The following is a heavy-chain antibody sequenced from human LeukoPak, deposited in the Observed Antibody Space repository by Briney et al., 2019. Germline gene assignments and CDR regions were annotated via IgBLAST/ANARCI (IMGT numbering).Heavy chain of an antibody. Sequence: ASVKVSCNASGYTFTGYYMHWVRQAPGQGLGWMGIISPSGASTSYAQKFQGRVTMTRDTSTSTVYMELSSLRSEDTAVYYCTRGGYGGPRVAFDYWGQGTLVTVSS. D-gene: IGHD1-1*01. V-gene: IGHV1-46*01. J-gene: IGHJ4*02. CDR3: TRGGYGGPRVAFDY. CDR1: GYTFTGYY. CDR2: ISPSGAST.